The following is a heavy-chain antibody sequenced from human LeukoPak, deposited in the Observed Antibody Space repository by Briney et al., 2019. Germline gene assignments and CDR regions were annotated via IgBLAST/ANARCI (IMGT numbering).Heavy chain of an antibody. CDR1: GGSISSYY. J-gene: IGHJ5*02. V-gene: IGHV4-4*07. CDR2: IYTGGST. CDR3: AREIAARRLGFSLNHGPARKWINWFDP. D-gene: IGHD6-6*01. Sequence: PSETLSLTCTVSGGSISSYYWSWIRQPAGKGLEWIGRIYTGGSTNYNPSLKSRVTMSVDTSKNQFSLKLSSVTAADTAVYYCAREIAARRLGFSLNHGPARKWINWFDPWGQGTLVTVSS.